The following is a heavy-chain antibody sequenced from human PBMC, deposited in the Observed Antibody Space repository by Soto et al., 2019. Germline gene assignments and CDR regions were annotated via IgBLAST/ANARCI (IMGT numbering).Heavy chain of an antibody. J-gene: IGHJ4*02. CDR2: IYHSGST. Sequence: SETLSVTCAVAGGSISSGGYSWGWNRQPPGKGLEWIGYIYHSGSTYYNPSLKSRVTISVDRSKNQFALTLSSVTAADTAVYYCTRRWGRTSDFWRQGTLVTVSS. CDR3: TRRWGRTSDF. V-gene: IGHV4-30-2*01. D-gene: IGHD7-27*01. CDR1: GGSISSGGYS.